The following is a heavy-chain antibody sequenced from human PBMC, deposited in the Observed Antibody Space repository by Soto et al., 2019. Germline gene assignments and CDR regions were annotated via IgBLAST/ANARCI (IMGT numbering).Heavy chain of an antibody. V-gene: IGHV3-66*01. CDR1: GFTVSSNY. Sequence: PGGSLRLSCAASGFTVSSNYMSWVRQAPGKGLEWVSVIYSGGSTYYADSVKGRFTISRDNSKNTLYLQMNSLRAEDTAVYYCARAYGSGSYFYFDYWGQGTLVTVSS. CDR2: IYSGGST. CDR3: ARAYGSGSYFYFDY. J-gene: IGHJ4*02. D-gene: IGHD3-10*01.